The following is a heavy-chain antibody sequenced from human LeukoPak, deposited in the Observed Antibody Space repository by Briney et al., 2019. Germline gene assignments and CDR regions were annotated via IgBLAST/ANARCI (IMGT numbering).Heavy chain of an antibody. J-gene: IGHJ4*02. CDR1: GYTFTGYY. V-gene: IGHV1-2*02. D-gene: IGHD3-10*01. CDR2: INPNSGGT. CDR3: ATLRPITMVRGAFDY. Sequence: ASVKVSCKASGYTFTGYYMHWMRQAPGQGLEWMGWINPNSGGTNYAQKFQGRVTMTRDTSISTAYMELSRLRSDDTAVYYCATLRPITMVRGAFDYWGQGTLVTVSS.